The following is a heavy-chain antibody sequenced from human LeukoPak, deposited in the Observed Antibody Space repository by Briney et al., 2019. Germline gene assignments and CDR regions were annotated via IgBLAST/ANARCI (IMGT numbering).Heavy chain of an antibody. V-gene: IGHV3-21*01. Sequence: GGSLRLSCAASGFTFSSYSMNWVRQAPGKGLEWVSSISSSSSYIYYADSVKGRFTISRDNAKNSLYLQMNSLRAEDTAVYYCARDRSSAAFDIWGQGTMVTVSS. CDR2: ISSSSSYI. CDR1: GFTFSSYS. J-gene: IGHJ3*02. CDR3: ARDRSSAAFDI. D-gene: IGHD6-6*01.